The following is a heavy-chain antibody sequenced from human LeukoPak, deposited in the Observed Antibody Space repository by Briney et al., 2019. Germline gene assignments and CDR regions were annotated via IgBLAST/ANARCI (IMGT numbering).Heavy chain of an antibody. D-gene: IGHD3-16*01. J-gene: IGHJ4*02. Sequence: PSQTLSLTCAVSGGSISSGGYCWSWFRQPPGKGLEWIVHISHSGSTYYNPSLKSRVTISVDTSKNQFSLKLSSVTAADTAVYYCARGNGGVRMAIRKCYYFDYWGQGTLVTVSS. CDR2: ISHSGST. CDR1: GGSISSGGYC. CDR3: ARGNGGVRMAIRKCYYFDY. V-gene: IGHV4-30-2*01.